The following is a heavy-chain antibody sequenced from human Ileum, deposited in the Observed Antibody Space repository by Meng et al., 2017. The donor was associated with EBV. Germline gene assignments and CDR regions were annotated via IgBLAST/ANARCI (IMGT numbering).Heavy chain of an antibody. CDR2: VNTGNGNT. V-gene: IGHV1-3*04. CDR1: GYTFTTYP. D-gene: IGHD1-14*01. Sequence: QVHLVQSGXEVKKXXXSVKLSCKASGYTFTTYPIHWVRQAPGQRLEWMGWVNTGNGNTKYSQNFQGRVTITRDTSANTAYMELSSLRSEDTAVYYCASRPENDVGPFDFWGQGTLVTVAS. CDR3: ASRPENDVGPFDF. J-gene: IGHJ4*02.